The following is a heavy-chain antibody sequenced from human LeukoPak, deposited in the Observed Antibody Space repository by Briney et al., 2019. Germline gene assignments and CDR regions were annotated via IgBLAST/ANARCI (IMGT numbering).Heavy chain of an antibody. V-gene: IGHV3-30*02. CDR2: IRYDGNDK. D-gene: IGHD6-19*01. J-gene: IGHJ4*02. CDR1: GFPFSDYV. Sequence: GGSLRLSCAASGFPFSDYVMHWVRQAPGKGLEWVSVIRYDGNDKYYADSVKGRFTISRDNSKNTLYLQMNSLESEDTAVYYCAKDRWGAVASFDYWGQGTLVTVSS. CDR3: AKDRWGAVASFDY.